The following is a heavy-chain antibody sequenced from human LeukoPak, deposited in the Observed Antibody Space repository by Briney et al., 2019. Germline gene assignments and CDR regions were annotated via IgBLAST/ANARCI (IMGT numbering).Heavy chain of an antibody. CDR2: ISAYNGNT. Sequence: GASVKVSCKASGYTFTGYYMHWVRQAPGQGLEWMGWISAYNGNTNYAQKFQGRVTMTRNTSISTAYMELSSLRSEDTAVYYCARGRYYDILTAGFDPWGQGTLVTASS. CDR1: GYTFTGYY. V-gene: IGHV1-8*02. D-gene: IGHD3-9*01. CDR3: ARGRYYDILTAGFDP. J-gene: IGHJ5*02.